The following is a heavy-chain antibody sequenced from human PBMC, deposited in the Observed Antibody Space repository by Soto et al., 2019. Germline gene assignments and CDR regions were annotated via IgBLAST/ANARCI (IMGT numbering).Heavy chain of an antibody. CDR3: ARESRCVNGACGNVFDI. D-gene: IGHD2-8*01. CDR2: IYYSGST. J-gene: IGHJ3*02. Sequence: WTWLRQSPEKGLEWLGNIYYSGSTNYRPSLNSRLTISLDTSKNQFSLKLRSVTAADTAVYYCARESRCVNGACGNVFDIWGRGTKVTVSS. V-gene: IGHV4-59*12.